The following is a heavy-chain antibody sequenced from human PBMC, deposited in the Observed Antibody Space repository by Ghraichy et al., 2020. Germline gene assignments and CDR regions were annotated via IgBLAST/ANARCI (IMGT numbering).Heavy chain of an antibody. Sequence: GGSLRLSCAASGFTFSDYEMNWVRQAPGKGLEWVSHICTSSGAIFYADSVKGRFTISRDNAENSLHLQVNTLRAEETAVYYCVRGGYCTSTICYTLNAFDIWGQGTMVTVSS. CDR1: GFTFSDYE. J-gene: IGHJ3*02. D-gene: IGHD2-2*02. CDR2: ICTSSGAI. CDR3: VRGGYCTSTICYTLNAFDI. V-gene: IGHV3-48*03.